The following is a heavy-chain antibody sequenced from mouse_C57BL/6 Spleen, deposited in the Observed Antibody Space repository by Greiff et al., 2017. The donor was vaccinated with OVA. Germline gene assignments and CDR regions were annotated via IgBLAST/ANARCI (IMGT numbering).Heavy chain of an antibody. CDR2: IRNKANGYTT. Sequence: EVKLVESGGGLVQPGGSLSLSCAASGFTFTDYYMSWVRQPPGKALEWLGFIRNKANGYTTEYSASVKGRFTISRDNSQIILYLQMNALRAEDSATYYCARYALYGPYYFDYWGQGTTLTVSS. V-gene: IGHV7-3*01. D-gene: IGHD1-1*02. J-gene: IGHJ2*01. CDR3: ARYALYGPYYFDY. CDR1: GFTFTDYY.